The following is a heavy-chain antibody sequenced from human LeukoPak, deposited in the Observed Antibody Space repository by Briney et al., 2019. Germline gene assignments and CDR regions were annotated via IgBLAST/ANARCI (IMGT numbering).Heavy chain of an antibody. CDR2: IYSSGST. Sequence: SETLSLTCTVSGGSISSYYWSWIRQPPGKGLEWIGYIYSSGSTNYNPSLRSRVTMSVDTSKNQFSLELSSVTAADTAVYYCARGYSSGYSSGSYVDVWGKGTTVTVSS. J-gene: IGHJ6*03. CDR1: GGSISSYY. CDR3: ARGYSSGYSSGSYVDV. V-gene: IGHV4-59*01. D-gene: IGHD6-19*01.